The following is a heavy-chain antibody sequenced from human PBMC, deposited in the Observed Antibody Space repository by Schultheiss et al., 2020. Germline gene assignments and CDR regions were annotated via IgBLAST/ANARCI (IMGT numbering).Heavy chain of an antibody. D-gene: IGHD5-24*01. V-gene: IGHV3-64*04. CDR1: GFTFSSYA. Sequence: GGSLRLSCSAPGFTFSSYAMHWVRQAPGKGLEYVSAISSNGGSTYYADSVKGRFTISRDNSKNTLYLQMNSLRVEDTAVYYCAREGQRWLQLGFDYWGQGTLVTVSS. J-gene: IGHJ4*02. CDR2: ISSNGGST. CDR3: AREGQRWLQLGFDY.